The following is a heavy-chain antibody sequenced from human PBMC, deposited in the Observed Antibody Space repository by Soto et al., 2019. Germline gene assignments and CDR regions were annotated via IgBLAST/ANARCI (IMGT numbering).Heavy chain of an antibody. CDR1: GCSISSYY. V-gene: IGHV4-59*08. J-gene: IGHJ5*01. CDR2: FYYSGST. Sequence: AETLSLTCTVSGCSISSYYWSWIRQPPGNGLDWIGYFYYSGSTNYNPFFKSRVTISVDTSKNQFSLKLISVTAADTAVYYCARSIDSWGQGTLVTVSS. CDR3: ARSIDS.